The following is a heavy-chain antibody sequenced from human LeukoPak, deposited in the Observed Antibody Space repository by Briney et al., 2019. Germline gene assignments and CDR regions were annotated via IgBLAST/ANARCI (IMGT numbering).Heavy chain of an antibody. CDR1: GFTFSSYS. Sequence: GGSLRLSCAASGFTFSSYSMNWVRQAPGKGLEWVSSISSSSSYIYYAGSVKGRFTTSRDNAKNSLYLQMNSLRAEDTAVYYCASGIVGATYFDYWGQGTLVTVSS. D-gene: IGHD1-26*01. J-gene: IGHJ4*02. CDR3: ASGIVGATYFDY. CDR2: ISSSSSYI. V-gene: IGHV3-21*01.